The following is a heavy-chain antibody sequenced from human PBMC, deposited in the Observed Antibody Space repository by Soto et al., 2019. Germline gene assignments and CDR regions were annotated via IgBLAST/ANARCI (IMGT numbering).Heavy chain of an antibody. CDR1: GFTFSSYG. CDR2: IWYDGSNK. D-gene: IGHD4-17*01. CDR3: ARDPPENVITTVTINWYFDL. Sequence: QVQLVESGGGVVQPGRSLRLSCAASGFTFSSYGMHWVRQAPGKGLEWVAVIWYDGSNKYYADSVKGRFTISRDNSKNTLYLRMNSLRAEDTAVYYCARDPPENVITTVTINWYFDLWGRGTLVTVSS. J-gene: IGHJ2*01. V-gene: IGHV3-33*01.